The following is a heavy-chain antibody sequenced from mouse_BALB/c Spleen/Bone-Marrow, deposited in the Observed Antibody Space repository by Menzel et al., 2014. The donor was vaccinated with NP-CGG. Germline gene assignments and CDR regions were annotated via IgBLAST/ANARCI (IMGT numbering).Heavy chain of an antibody. CDR3: ARLYYDYDGGAY. Sequence: RLKEHRGGLVKHGGTLKVSCAAYGFTFSSYGMSWVRQTPEKRLEWVATISGGGSYTYYPDSVKGRFTISRDNAKNNLDLQMSSLRSEDTAWYYCARLYYDYDGGAYLGLGP. D-gene: IGHD2-4*01. CDR2: ISGGGSYT. V-gene: IGHV5-9-2*01. CDR1: GFTFSSYG. J-gene: IGHJ3*01.